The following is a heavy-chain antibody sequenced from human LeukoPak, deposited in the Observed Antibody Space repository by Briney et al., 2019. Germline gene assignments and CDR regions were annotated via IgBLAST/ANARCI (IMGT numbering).Heavy chain of an antibody. CDR1: GFTFSSYG. D-gene: IGHD6-19*01. CDR2: IWYDGSNK. Sequence: GESLRLSCAASGFTFSSYGMHWVRQAPGKGLEWVAVIWYDGSNKYYADSVKGRFTISRDNSKNTLYLQMNSLRAEDTAVYYCAKGKQWLSQTTAFDIWGQGTMVTVSS. V-gene: IGHV3-33*06. CDR3: AKGKQWLSQTTAFDI. J-gene: IGHJ3*02.